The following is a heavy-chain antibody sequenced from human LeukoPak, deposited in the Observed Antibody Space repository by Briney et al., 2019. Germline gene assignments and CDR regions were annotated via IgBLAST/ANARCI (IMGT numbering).Heavy chain of an antibody. J-gene: IGHJ4*02. CDR1: GGSISSYY. V-gene: IGHV4-59*01. CDR3: ARGIGELLIVDY. D-gene: IGHD3-10*01. Sequence: SETLSLTCTVSGGSISSYYWSWIRQPPGKGLEWIGYIYYSGSTNYNPSLKSRVTISVDTSKNQFPLKLSSVTAADTAVYYCARGIGELLIVDYWGQGTLVTVSS. CDR2: IYYSGST.